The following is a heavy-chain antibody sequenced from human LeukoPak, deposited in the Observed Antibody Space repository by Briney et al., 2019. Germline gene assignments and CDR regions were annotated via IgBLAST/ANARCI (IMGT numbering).Heavy chain of an antibody. CDR2: MNPNSGNT. V-gene: IGHV1-8*03. CDR3: ATGACTNGVCFYYFDY. J-gene: IGHJ4*02. CDR1: GYTFTSYD. D-gene: IGHD2-8*01. Sequence: ASVKVSCKASGYTFTSYDINWVRQATGQGLEWMGWMNPNSGNTGYAQKFRGRVTITRNTSISTAYMELSSLRSEDTAVYYCATGACTNGVCFYYFDYWGQGTLVTVSS.